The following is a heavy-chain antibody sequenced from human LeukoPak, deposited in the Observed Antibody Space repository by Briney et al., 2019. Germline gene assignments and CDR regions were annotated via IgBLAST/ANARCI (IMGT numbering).Heavy chain of an antibody. CDR2: ISSNGGST. J-gene: IGHJ4*02. V-gene: IGHV3-64D*06. Sequence: TGGSLRLSCSASGFTFSSYAMRWVRQAPGKGLEYVSAISSNGGSTYYADSVKGRFTISRDNSKNTLYLQMSSLRAEDTAVYYCVKTSPIAVAGTEYFDYWGQGTLVTVSS. CDR3: VKTSPIAVAGTEYFDY. D-gene: IGHD6-19*01. CDR1: GFTFSSYA.